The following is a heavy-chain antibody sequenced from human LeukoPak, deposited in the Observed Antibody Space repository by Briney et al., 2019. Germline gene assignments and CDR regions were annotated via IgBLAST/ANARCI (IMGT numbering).Heavy chain of an antibody. CDR1: GGSISSGGYY. J-gene: IGHJ4*02. CDR2: IFYSGST. CDR3: ARTAAGKDHDF. V-gene: IGHV4-31*03. D-gene: IGHD6-13*01. Sequence: SQTLSLTCTVSGGSISSGGYYWSWIRQHPGKGLEWIGYIFYSGSTYFHPSLQSRTTMSVDTSKNQFSLKLSSVTAADTAVYYCARTAAGKDHDFWGQGTLVTVSS.